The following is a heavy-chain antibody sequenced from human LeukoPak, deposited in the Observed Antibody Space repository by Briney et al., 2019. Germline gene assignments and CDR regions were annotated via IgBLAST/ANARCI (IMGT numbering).Heavy chain of an antibody. V-gene: IGHV3-64*01. CDR3: ASGCSGGSCYSD. J-gene: IGHJ4*02. CDR2: ISSNGGST. CDR1: GFTFSSYA. Sequence: GGSLRLSCAASGFTFSSYAMHWVRQAPGKGLEYVSAISSNGGSTYYANSVKGRFTISRDNSKNTLYLQMGSLRAEDMAVYYCASGCSGGSCYSDWGQRTLVTVSS. D-gene: IGHD2-15*01.